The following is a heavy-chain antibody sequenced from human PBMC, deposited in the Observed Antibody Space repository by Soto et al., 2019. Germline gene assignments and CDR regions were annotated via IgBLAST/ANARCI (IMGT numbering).Heavy chain of an antibody. V-gene: IGHV4-34*01. Sequence: PSETLSLTCAVYGGSFSGYYWSWIRQPPGKGLEWIGEINHSGSTNYNPSLKSRVTISVDTSKNQFSLKLSSVTAADTAVYYCARGIRSGYYRYWGQGTLVTVSS. CDR1: GGSFSGYY. CDR3: ARGIRSGYYRY. CDR2: INHSGST. J-gene: IGHJ4*02. D-gene: IGHD3-22*01.